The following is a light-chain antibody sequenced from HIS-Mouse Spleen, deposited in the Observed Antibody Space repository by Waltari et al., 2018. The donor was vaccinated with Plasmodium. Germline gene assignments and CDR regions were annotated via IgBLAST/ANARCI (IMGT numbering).Light chain of an antibody. V-gene: IGLV2-8*01. J-gene: IGLJ2*01. CDR3: SSYAGSNKLV. Sequence: QSALTQPPSASGSPGQSVTIPCTGTSSDVGGYNYVSWDQQHPGKAPKLMMYEVSKRRSGVPGRVSGSKSGNTASLTVSGLQAEDEADYYCSSYAGSNKLVFGGGTKLTVL. CDR2: EVS. CDR1: SSDVGGYNY.